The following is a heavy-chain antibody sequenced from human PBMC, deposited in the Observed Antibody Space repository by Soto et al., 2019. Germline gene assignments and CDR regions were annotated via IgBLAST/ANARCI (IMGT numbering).Heavy chain of an antibody. CDR2: IYYSGST. CDR3: ARGGSSWYLGADTPRSYGMDV. J-gene: IGHJ6*02. Sequence: SETLSLTCTVSGGSVSSGGFYWSWIRQPPGKGLEWLGYIYYSGSTNYNPSLKSRVTISVDTSKNQFSLKLSSVTAADTAVYYCARGGSSWYLGADTPRSYGMDVWGQGATVTVSS. D-gene: IGHD6-13*01. CDR1: GGSVSSGGFY. V-gene: IGHV4-61*08.